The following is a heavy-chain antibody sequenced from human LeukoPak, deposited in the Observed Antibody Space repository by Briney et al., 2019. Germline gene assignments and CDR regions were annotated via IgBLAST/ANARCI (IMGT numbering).Heavy chain of an antibody. CDR2: ISGSGGST. CDR1: GFTFNSYA. Sequence: GGSLRLSCAASGFTFNSYAMSWVRQAPGKGLEWVSAISGSGGSTYYADSVKGRFTISRDNSKNTLYLQMNSLRAEDTAVYYCAKDVTIVVVTYFDYWGQGTLVTVSS. V-gene: IGHV3-23*01. D-gene: IGHD2-21*02. J-gene: IGHJ4*02. CDR3: AKDVTIVVVTYFDY.